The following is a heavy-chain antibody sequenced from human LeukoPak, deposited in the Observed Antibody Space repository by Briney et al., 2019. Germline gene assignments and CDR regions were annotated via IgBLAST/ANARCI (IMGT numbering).Heavy chain of an antibody. CDR1: GYSISSGYY. Sequence: NPSETLSLTCTVSGYSISSGYYWGWIRQPPGKGLEWIGSIYHSGSTYYNPSLKSRVTISVDTSKNQFSLKLSSVTAADTAVYYCARARIVGATTYAFDIWGQGTMVIVSS. V-gene: IGHV4-38-2*02. J-gene: IGHJ3*02. CDR2: IYHSGST. D-gene: IGHD1-26*01. CDR3: ARARIVGATTYAFDI.